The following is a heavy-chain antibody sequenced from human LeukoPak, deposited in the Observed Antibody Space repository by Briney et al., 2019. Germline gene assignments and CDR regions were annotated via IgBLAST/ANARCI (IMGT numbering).Heavy chain of an antibody. D-gene: IGHD6-13*01. CDR2: INPNSGGT. Sequence: GASVKVSCKASGYTFTCYYMHWVRQAPGQGLEWMGWINPNSGGTNYAQKFQGRVTMTRDTSISTAYMELSRLRSDDTAVYYCARAAGRQQLGPRYWGQGTLVTVSS. CDR3: ARAAGRQQLGPRY. J-gene: IGHJ4*02. V-gene: IGHV1-2*02. CDR1: GYTFTCYY.